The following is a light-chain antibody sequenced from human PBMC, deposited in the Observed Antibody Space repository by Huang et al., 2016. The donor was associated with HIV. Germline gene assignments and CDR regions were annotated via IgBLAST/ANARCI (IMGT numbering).Light chain of an antibody. CDR1: QSVSSK. J-gene: IGKJ2*01. V-gene: IGKV3-15*01. CDR3: QQYNQWPYS. Sequence: EIVMTQSPATLSVSPGERATLSCGASQSVSSKLAWYQQKPGQAPRLLIYDASTRATAVPSRFSGGGSGMEFTLTISSLQSEDFAVYFCQQYNQWPYSFGQGTNLEI. CDR2: DAS.